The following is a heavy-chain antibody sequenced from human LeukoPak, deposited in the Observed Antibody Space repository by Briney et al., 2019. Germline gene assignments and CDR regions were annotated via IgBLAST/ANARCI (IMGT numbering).Heavy chain of an antibody. CDR2: ISSSGSTI. J-gene: IGHJ4*02. CDR1: GFTFSDYY. CDR3: AREFRGLDSSSFDY. V-gene: IGHV3-11*01. D-gene: IGHD6-19*01. Sequence: GGSLRLSCAASGFTFSDYYMSWIRQAPGKGLKWVSYISSSGSTIYYADSVKGRFTISRDNAKNSLYLQMNSLRAEDTAVYYCAREFRGLDSSSFDYWGQGTLVTVSS.